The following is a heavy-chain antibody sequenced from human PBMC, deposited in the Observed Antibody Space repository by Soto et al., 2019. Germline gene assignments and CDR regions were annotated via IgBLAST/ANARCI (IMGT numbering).Heavy chain of an antibody. CDR1: GFTFDDYA. CDR2: ITWNSDII. J-gene: IGHJ4*02. D-gene: IGHD5-18*01. Sequence: ESGGGLVEPGRSLKLSCAASGFTFDDYAMHWVRQAPGKGLEWVSGITWNSDIIGYADSAKGRFTISRDNAKKSLFLQMNSLRAEDTAFYYCAKDTTASLISVDYWGQGTLVTVSS. CDR3: AKDTTASLISVDY. V-gene: IGHV3-9*01.